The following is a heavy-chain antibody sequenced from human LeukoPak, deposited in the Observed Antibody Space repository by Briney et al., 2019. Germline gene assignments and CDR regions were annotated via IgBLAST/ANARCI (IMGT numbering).Heavy chain of an antibody. Sequence: SGGSLRLSCGASGFIFSSYWMHWVRQVPGKGLVWVSRINSDGSSITYADFVKGRFTISRDNSKNTLSLEMNSLRADDTATYYCARDAGGAWPFDYWGQGTRVIVSS. CDR3: ARDAGGAWPFDY. CDR1: GFIFSSYW. CDR2: INSDGSSI. V-gene: IGHV3-74*01. J-gene: IGHJ4*02. D-gene: IGHD4-17*01.